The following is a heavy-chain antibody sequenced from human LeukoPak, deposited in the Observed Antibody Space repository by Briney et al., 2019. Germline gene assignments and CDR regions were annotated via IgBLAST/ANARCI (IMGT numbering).Heavy chain of an antibody. CDR2: INPSSGDS. V-gene: IGHV1-2*02. CDR1: GYTFTGHY. J-gene: IGHJ4*02. Sequence: GASVKVSCKASGYTFTGHYMHWVRQAPGQGLVWMGWINPSSGDSNYAQNFQGRVTMTRDTSISTAYMELRRLRFDDTAVYYCARHAPQRVGLFYYFDYWGQGTLVTVSS. CDR3: ARHAPQRVGLFYYFDY. D-gene: IGHD3-22*01.